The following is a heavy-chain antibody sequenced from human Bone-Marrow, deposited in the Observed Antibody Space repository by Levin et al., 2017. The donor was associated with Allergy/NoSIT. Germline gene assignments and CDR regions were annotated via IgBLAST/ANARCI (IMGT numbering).Heavy chain of an antibody. CDR3: ARDTVGYYYGLDV. D-gene: IGHD2-15*01. J-gene: IGHJ6*02. V-gene: IGHV3-33*01. Sequence: SCAASGFTFSSYGIHWVRQAPGKGLEWVSIISYDGSNKYYGDSVKGRFTISRDNSKDTVYLQLNNVRREDTAVYYCARDTVGYYYGLDVWGQGTAVIVSS. CDR2: ISYDGSNK. CDR1: GFTFSSYG.